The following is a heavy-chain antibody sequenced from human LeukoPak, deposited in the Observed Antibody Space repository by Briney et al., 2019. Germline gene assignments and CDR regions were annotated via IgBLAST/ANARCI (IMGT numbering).Heavy chain of an antibody. CDR2: ISAYNGNT. D-gene: IGHD6-13*01. CDR3: ARDQPLGIAAGYYYYGMDV. Sequence: ASVKVSCKASGYTFTNYGISWVRQAPGQGLEWMGWISAYNGNTNYAQKVQDRVAMTTDTSTSTGYMELRSLRSDDTAVYYCARDQPLGIAAGYYYYGMDVWGQGTTVTVSS. V-gene: IGHV1-18*01. J-gene: IGHJ6*02. CDR1: GYTFTNYG.